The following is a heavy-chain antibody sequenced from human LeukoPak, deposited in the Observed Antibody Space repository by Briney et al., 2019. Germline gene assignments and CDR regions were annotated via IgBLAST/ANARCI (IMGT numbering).Heavy chain of an antibody. CDR1: GFTFSDFY. Sequence: GGSLRLSCVASGFTFSDFYMSWLRQAPGKGLEWVSFISTGTYANYADSVKGRFTISRDNAKDSLYLQMNSLRAEDTAVYYCARLGDSGYVNWGQGTLVTVSS. J-gene: IGHJ4*02. CDR2: ISTGTYA. V-gene: IGHV3-11*06. CDR3: ARLGDSGYVN. D-gene: IGHD5-12*01.